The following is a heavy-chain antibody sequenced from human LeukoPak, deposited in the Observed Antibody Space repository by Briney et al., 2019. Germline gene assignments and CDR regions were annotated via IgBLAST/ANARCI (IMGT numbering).Heavy chain of an antibody. CDR3: ARSNQADDY. Sequence: GGSLRLSCAASGFTFSSYSINWVRQAPGKGLEWVSSISESSNYTYYADSVKGRLTISRDNAKNTLYLQMDSLRAEDTGVYYCARSNQADDYWGQGTLVTVSS. CDR2: ISESSNYT. J-gene: IGHJ4*02. CDR1: GFTFSSYS. V-gene: IGHV3-21*01. D-gene: IGHD1-14*01.